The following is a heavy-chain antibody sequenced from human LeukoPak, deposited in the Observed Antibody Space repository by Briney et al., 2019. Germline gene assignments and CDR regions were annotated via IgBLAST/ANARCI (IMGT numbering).Heavy chain of an antibody. CDR2: ISYDGSNK. D-gene: IGHD3-10*01. V-gene: IGHV3-30-3*01. J-gene: IGHJ4*02. CDR3: ARGSSGDYNDY. Sequence: GGSLRLSCAASGFTFSSYAMHWVRQAPGKGLEWVAVISYDGSNKYHADSVKGRFTISRDNSKNTLYLQMNSLRAEDTAVYYCARGSSGDYNDYWGQGTLVTVSS. CDR1: GFTFSSYA.